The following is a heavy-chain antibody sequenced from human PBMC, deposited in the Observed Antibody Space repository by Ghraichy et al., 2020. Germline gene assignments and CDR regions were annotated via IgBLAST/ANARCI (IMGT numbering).Heavy chain of an antibody. D-gene: IGHD3-3*01. CDR2: IGGFDDNT. J-gene: IGHJ6*02. Sequence: GESLNISCAASGFTFSNYAMSWVRQAPGWGLEWVSSIGGFDDNTYYVDSVKGRFTISRDNSKNTLFLQMNGLRAEDTAVYFCANIWSGYSAYYYYMEVWGQGTTVTVSS. CDR1: GFTFSNYA. V-gene: IGHV3-23*01. CDR3: ANIWSGYSAYYYYMEV.